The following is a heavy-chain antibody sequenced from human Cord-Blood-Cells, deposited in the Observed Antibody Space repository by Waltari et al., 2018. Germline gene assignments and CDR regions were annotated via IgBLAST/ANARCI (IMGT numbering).Heavy chain of an antibody. Sequence: QLQLQESGPGLVKPSETLSLTCTVSGGSISSSSYYWGWIRQPPGKGLGWIGSIYYSGNTYYNPYLKSRVTISVDRSKNQFSLKLSSVTAADTAVYYCGYAAAFLIDYWGQGTLVTVSS. D-gene: IGHD2-2*01. CDR3: GYAAAFLIDY. V-gene: IGHV4-39*01. CDR2: IYYSGNT. J-gene: IGHJ4*02. CDR1: GGSISSSSYY.